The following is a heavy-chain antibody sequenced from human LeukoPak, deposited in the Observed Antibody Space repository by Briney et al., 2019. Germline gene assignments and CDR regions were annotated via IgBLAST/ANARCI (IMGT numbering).Heavy chain of an antibody. V-gene: IGHV4-59*01. J-gene: IGHJ4*02. CDR2: IYYSDSGGT. CDR1: GGSISSYY. CDR3: ARGAYYYDSGD. Sequence: PSETLSLTCTVSGGSISSYYWSWIRQPPGKGLEWIAYIYYSDSGGTNHNPSLKGRVTTSVDTSKNQFSLKLGSVTAADTAVFYCARGAYYYDSGDWGQGTLVTVSS. D-gene: IGHD3-10*01.